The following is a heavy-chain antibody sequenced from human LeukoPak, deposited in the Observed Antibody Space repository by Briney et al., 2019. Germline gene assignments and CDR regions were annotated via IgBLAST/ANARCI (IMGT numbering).Heavy chain of an antibody. CDR3: ARMGSSSSSY. J-gene: IGHJ4*02. D-gene: IGHD6-6*01. V-gene: IGHV3-7*01. Sequence: GGPLRLSCAASGFTFNSYWMSWVRQAPGKGLEWVANIKQDGSEKYYVDSVKGRFTISRDNAKNSLYLQMNSLRAEDTAVYYCARMGSSSSSYWGQGTLVTVSS. CDR1: GFTFNSYW. CDR2: IKQDGSEK.